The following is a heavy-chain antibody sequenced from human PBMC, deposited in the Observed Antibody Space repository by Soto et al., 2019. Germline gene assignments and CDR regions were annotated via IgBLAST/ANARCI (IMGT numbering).Heavy chain of an antibody. D-gene: IGHD4-17*01. CDR1: GGSISSSSYY. CDR3: ASYGDYFDY. V-gene: IGHV4-39*01. J-gene: IGHJ4*02. CDR2: IYYSGST. Sequence: SETLSLTCTVSGGSISSSSYYWGWIRQPPGKGLEWIGSIYYSGSTYYNPSLKSRVTISVDTSKNQFSLKLSSVTAADTAVYYCASYGDYFDYWGQGTLVTVSS.